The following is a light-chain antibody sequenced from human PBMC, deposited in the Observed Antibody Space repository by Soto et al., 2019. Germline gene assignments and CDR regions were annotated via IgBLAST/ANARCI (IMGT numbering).Light chain of an antibody. CDR2: DVN. CDR3: CSFAGGILV. CDR1: SSDVGAHNH. V-gene: IGLV2-11*01. J-gene: IGLJ1*01. Sequence: QSALTQPRSVSGSPGQSVTVSCTGTSSDVGAHNHVSWYQQHPGKVPKLMISDVNKRPSGVPDRFSGSKAGNTASLTISGLQAEDAADYYCCSFAGGILVFGTGTKLTVL.